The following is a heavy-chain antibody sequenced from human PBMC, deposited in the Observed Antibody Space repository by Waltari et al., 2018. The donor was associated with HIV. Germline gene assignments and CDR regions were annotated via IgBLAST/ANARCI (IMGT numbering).Heavy chain of an antibody. J-gene: IGHJ4*02. Sequence: EAQLVESGGGLVQPGRSLTLPCTPSVFTFGASAMSWVRQAPGKGLEWIGFIRSKAYGGTTEYAASVKGRFIISRDDSKGIAFLQMNSLIIEDTAVYYCADQTNFHYWGQGTLVTVSS. CDR3: ADQTNFHY. V-gene: IGHV3-49*04. D-gene: IGHD2-2*01. CDR2: IRSKAYGGTT. CDR1: VFTFGASA.